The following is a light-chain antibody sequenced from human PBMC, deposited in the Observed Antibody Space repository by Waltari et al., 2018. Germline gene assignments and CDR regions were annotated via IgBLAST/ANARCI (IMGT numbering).Light chain of an antibody. CDR3: SSYTSSTTWV. CDR1: RSAIGAYNY. CDR2: DVT. Sequence: QSALTQPASVSGSPGQSITISCTGTRSAIGAYNYVSWYQQHPGKAPKLMIYDVTYRPSGVSNRFSGSKSGNTTSLTISGLQAEDEADYYCSSYTSSTTWVFGGGSKLTVL. J-gene: IGLJ3*02. V-gene: IGLV2-14*03.